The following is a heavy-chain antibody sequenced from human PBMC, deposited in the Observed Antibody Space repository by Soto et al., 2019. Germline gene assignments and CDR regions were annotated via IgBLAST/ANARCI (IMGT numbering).Heavy chain of an antibody. V-gene: IGHV3-30*14. CDR1: GFTFSRHA. Sequence: QVKLVESGGGVVQPGRSLRISCAASGFTFSRHAMHWVRQAPGKGLEWVAVISDDGSNRYYADSVKGRFTISRDNSKNTLYLQMNSLRAEDTAVYYCAKVSGHTAATAFLDYWGQGTLVIVSS. CDR2: ISDDGSNR. J-gene: IGHJ4*02. D-gene: IGHD6-13*01. CDR3: AKVSGHTAATAFLDY.